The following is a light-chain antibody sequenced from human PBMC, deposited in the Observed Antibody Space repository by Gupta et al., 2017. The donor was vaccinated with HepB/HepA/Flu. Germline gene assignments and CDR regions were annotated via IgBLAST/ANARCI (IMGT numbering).Light chain of an antibody. J-gene: IGLJ2*01. CDR3: HVWDSSTVV. CDR2: KDS. CDR1: NIGSKN. V-gene: IGLV3-9*01. Sequence: SYELTQLLSVSVALGQTAKITCGGNNIGSKNVHWYQQKSGQAPVLVIYKDSNRPSGIPERISGSNSGNTATLTIGRAQAGDEADYYCHVWDSSTVVFGGGTKLTVL.